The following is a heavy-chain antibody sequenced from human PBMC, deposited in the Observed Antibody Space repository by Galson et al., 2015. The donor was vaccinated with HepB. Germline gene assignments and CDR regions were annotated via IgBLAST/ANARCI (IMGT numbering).Heavy chain of an antibody. V-gene: IGHV3-30-3*01. Sequence: SLRLSCAASGFTFSSYAMHWVRQAPGKGLEWVAVISYDGSNKYYADSVKGRFTISRDNSKNTLYLQMNSLRAEDTAIYYCVRGNSGYGNFDSWGQGTLVTVSS. CDR1: GFTFSSYA. J-gene: IGHJ4*02. CDR3: VRGNSGYGNFDS. D-gene: IGHD5-12*01. CDR2: ISYDGSNK.